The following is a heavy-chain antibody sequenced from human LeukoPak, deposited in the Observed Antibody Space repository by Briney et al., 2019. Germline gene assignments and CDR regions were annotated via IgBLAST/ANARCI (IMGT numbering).Heavy chain of an antibody. V-gene: IGHV1-3*01. J-gene: IGHJ5*02. CDR3: ARDGPFNSSSSWPLGWFDP. Sequence: ASVKVSCKASGYTFTSYAMHWVRQAPGQRLEWMGWINAGNGNTKYSQKFQGRVTITRDTSASTAYMELRSLRPDDTAVYYCARDGPFNSSSSWPLGWFDPWGQGTLVTVSS. CDR1: GYTFTSYA. D-gene: IGHD6-13*01. CDR2: INAGNGNT.